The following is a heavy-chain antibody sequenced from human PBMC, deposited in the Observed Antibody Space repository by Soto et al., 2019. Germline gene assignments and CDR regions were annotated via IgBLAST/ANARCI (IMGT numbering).Heavy chain of an antibody. V-gene: IGHV3-7*05. D-gene: IGHD3-9*01. J-gene: IGHJ4*02. CDR3: ARDSGYFDWPT. CDR2: IKQDGSEK. CDR1: GFTFSSYW. Sequence: GGSLRLSCAASGFTFSSYWMSWVRQAPGKGLEWVANIKQDGSEKFYVDSVKGRFTISRDNAKNSLYLQMNSLRAEDMAVYYCARDSGYFDWPTRGQGTLVTVSS.